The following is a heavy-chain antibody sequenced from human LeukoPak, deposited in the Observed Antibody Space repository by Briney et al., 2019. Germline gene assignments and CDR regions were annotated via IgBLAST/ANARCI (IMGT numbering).Heavy chain of an antibody. CDR1: GDSIRSGTNN. V-gene: IGHV4-30-2*01. CDR2: IYHSGST. J-gene: IGHJ4*02. D-gene: IGHD3-3*01. CDR3: ARTRDFWSGYFDY. Sequence: SETLSLTCAVSGDSIRSGTNNWSWIRQPPGKGLEWIGYIYHSGSTYYNPSLQSRVTISVDTSKSQFSLKLSSVTAADTAVYYCARTRDFWSGYFDYWGQGILVTVSS.